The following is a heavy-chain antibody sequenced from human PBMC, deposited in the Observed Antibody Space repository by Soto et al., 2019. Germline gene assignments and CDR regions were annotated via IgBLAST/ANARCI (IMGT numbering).Heavy chain of an antibody. CDR3: AKDEGRTYYYYYYMDI. J-gene: IGHJ6*03. CDR1: GFTFSSYA. V-gene: IGHV3-23*01. Sequence: GGSLRLSCAASGFTFSSYAMSWVRQAPGKGLEWVSAISGSGGSTYCADSVKGRFTISRDNSKNTLYLQMNSLRAEDTAVYYCAKDEGRTYYYYYYMDIWGKGTTVTVSS. CDR2: ISGSGGST.